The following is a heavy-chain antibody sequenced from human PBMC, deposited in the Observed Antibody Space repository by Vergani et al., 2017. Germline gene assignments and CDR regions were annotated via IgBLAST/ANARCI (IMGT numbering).Heavy chain of an antibody. D-gene: IGHD3-10*01. CDR1: GFTFSSYS. CDR2: ISSSSSYI. CDR3: ARAPVDYYGSGNAFDI. Sequence: EVQLVESGGGLVKPGGSLRLSCAASGFTFSSYSMNWVRQAPGKGLEWVSSISSSSSYIYYADSVKGRFTISRDNAKNSLYLQMNSLRAEDTAVYYCARAPVDYYGSGNAFDIWGQGTMVTVSS. J-gene: IGHJ3*02. V-gene: IGHV3-21*01.